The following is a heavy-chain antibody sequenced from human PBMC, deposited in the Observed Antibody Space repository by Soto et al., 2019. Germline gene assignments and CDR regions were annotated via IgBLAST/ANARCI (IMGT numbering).Heavy chain of an antibody. CDR1: GFTFSSYW. V-gene: IGHV3-74*01. D-gene: IGHD4-17*01. J-gene: IGHJ5*02. Sequence: EVQLVESGGGLVQPGGSLRLSCAASGFTFSSYWMHWVRQAPGKGLVWVSRINSDGSSTSYADFVKGGFTISTDNAKDTQNLQMNKLSAEDTAVYYCSRLQGDYEKDCFDPWGQGTLVTVSS. CDR3: SRLQGDYEKDCFDP. CDR2: INSDGSST.